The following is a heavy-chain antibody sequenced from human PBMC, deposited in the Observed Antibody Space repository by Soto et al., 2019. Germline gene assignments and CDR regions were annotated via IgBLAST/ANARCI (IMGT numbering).Heavy chain of an antibody. D-gene: IGHD2-8*02. Sequence: SETLSLTCTVSGGSISSSAYYWGWIRQPPGTGLEWIGEINHSGSTNYNPSLKSRVTISVDTSKNQFSLKLTSVTAADTAVYYCARDKITGLFDYWGQGTLVTVSS. V-gene: IGHV4-39*07. CDR1: GGSISSSAYY. CDR3: ARDKITGLFDY. CDR2: INHSGST. J-gene: IGHJ4*02.